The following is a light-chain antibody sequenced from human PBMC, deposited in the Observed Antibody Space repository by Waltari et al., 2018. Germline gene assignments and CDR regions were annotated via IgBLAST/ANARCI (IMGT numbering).Light chain of an antibody. CDR2: VNSEGSH. Sequence: QLVLTQSPSASASLGASVKLTCTLSSGHSTNIIAWLQQQPEKGPRYLMNVNSEGSHNKGGGIPDRFSGASSGAERYLTLSSLQSEDEADYYCQTGGHGTWVFGGGTRLTVL. J-gene: IGLJ3*02. V-gene: IGLV4-69*01. CDR1: SGHSTNI. CDR3: QTGGHGTWV.